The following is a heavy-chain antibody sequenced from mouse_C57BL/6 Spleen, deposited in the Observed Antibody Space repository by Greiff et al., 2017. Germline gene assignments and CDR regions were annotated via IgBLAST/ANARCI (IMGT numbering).Heavy chain of an antibody. D-gene: IGHD2-4*01. CDR1: GFTFSDYY. Sequence: EVMLVESEGGLVQPGSSMKLSCTASGFTFSDYYMAWVRQVPEQGLEWVANINSDGSSTYYLDSLKSRFIISRDNAKNILYLQMSSLKSEDTATYYCARDRVGHDYDGPWFAYWGQGTLVTVSA. CDR2: INSDGSST. CDR3: ARDRVGHDYDGPWFAY. J-gene: IGHJ3*01. V-gene: IGHV5-16*01.